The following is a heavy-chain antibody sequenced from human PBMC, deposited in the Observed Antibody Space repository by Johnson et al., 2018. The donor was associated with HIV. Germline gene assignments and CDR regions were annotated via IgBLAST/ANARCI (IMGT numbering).Heavy chain of an antibody. D-gene: IGHD3-22*01. Sequence: QEQLVVSGGGLVKPGGSPRLSCAASGFTFSDHYMAWIRQAPGKGLEWVSYISSSGSTIYYADSVKGRFTISRDNAKNSLYLQMNSLRAEDTAVYYCARDARYYYDSRGDAFDIWGQGTMVTVSS. CDR3: ARDARYYYDSRGDAFDI. CDR1: GFTFSDHY. J-gene: IGHJ3*02. CDR2: ISSSGSTI. V-gene: IGHV3-11*04.